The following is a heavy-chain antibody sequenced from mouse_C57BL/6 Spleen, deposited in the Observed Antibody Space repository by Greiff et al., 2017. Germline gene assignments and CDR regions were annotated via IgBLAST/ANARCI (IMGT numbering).Heavy chain of an antibody. J-gene: IGHJ1*03. Sequence: EVKVEESGGGLVKPGGSLKLSCAASGFTFSSYAMSWVRQTPEKRLEWVATISDGGSYTYYPDNVKGRFTISRDNAKNNLYLQMSHLKSEDTAMYYCARDEGSITTVDWYFDVWGTGTTVTVSS. CDR1: GFTFSSYA. V-gene: IGHV5-4*01. D-gene: IGHD1-1*01. CDR3: ARDEGSITTVDWYFDV. CDR2: ISDGGSYT.